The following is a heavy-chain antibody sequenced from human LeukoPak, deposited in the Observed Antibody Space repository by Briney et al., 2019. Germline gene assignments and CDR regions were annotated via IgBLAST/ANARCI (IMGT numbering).Heavy chain of an antibody. Sequence: SETLSLTCAVSGGSISSGGSSWSWIRQPPGKGLEWIGYIYYSGSTYYNPSLKSRVTISVDTSKNQFSLKLSSVTAADTAVYYCARSSGYSEFDYWGQGTLVTVSS. CDR2: IYYSGST. J-gene: IGHJ4*02. CDR1: GGSISSGGSS. D-gene: IGHD3-22*01. V-gene: IGHV4-30-4*07. CDR3: ARSSGYSEFDY.